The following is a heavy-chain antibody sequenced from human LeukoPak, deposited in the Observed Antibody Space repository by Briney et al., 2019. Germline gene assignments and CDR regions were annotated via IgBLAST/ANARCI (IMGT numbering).Heavy chain of an antibody. CDR1: DYTFTSYG. CDR2: ISAYNGNT. D-gene: IGHD6-6*01. CDR3: ARGRVSRLNWFDP. Sequence: ASVKVSCKASDYTFTSYGISWVRQAPGQGLEWMGWISAYNGNTKYAQRLQGRVTMTTDTSTSTAYMELRSLRSDDTAVYYCARGRVSRLNWFDPWGQGTLVTVSS. J-gene: IGHJ5*02. V-gene: IGHV1-18*01.